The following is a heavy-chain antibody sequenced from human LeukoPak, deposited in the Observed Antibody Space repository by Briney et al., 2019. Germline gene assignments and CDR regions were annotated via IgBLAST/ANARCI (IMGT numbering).Heavy chain of an antibody. CDR2: IYTSGST. Sequence: PSETLSLTCTVSGGSISGYYWSWIRQPAGKGLEWIGRIYTSGSTNYNPSLKSRVTMSVDTSKNQFSLKLSSVTAADTAVYHCARDSPGYSSGWYYFDYWGQGTLVTVSS. D-gene: IGHD6-19*01. J-gene: IGHJ4*02. CDR3: ARDSPGYSSGWYYFDY. V-gene: IGHV4-4*07. CDR1: GGSISGYY.